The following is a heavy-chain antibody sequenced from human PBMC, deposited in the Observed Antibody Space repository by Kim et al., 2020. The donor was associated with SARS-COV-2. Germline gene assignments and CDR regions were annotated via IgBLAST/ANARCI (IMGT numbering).Heavy chain of an antibody. J-gene: IGHJ4*02. CDR3: AIQRGGIAARLFDY. D-gene: IGHD6-6*01. CDR2: INHSGST. CDR1: GGSFIGYY. V-gene: IGHV4-34*01. Sequence: SETLSLTCAVYGGSFIGYYWSWIRQPPGKGLEWIGEINHSGSTNYNPSLKSRVTISVDTSKNQFSLKLSSVTAADTAVYYCAIQRGGIAARLFDYWGQGTLVTVSS.